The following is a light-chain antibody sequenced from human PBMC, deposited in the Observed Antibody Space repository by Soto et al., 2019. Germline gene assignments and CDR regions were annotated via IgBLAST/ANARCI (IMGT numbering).Light chain of an antibody. V-gene: IGLV2-14*01. CDR1: NSDVGDYHY. J-gene: IGLJ1*01. Sequence: QSVLTQPASVSGSPGQSITISCTGTNSDVGDYHYVSWYQQHPGKAPKHMIFEVDARPSGVSNRFSGSKSSNTPSLTISGLYAEDEADYYCSSNRSSRIYVFGNGTKLTVL. CDR2: EVD. CDR3: SSNRSSRIYV.